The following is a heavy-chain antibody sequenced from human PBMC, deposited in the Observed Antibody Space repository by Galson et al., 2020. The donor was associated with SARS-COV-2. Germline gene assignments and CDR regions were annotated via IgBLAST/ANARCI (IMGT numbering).Heavy chain of an antibody. J-gene: IGHJ4*02. CDR2: ISGGGDTT. Sequence: GESLKISCTGSGFIFNNFGMNWVRQGPGKGLEWVSGISGGGDTTYYADSVKGRFTISRDNSKNTLYLQMNSLSAEDTAVYYCAGWGATIFWGQGSLVTVSS. CDR1: GFIFNNFG. D-gene: IGHD1-26*01. CDR3: AGWGATIF. V-gene: IGHV3-23*01.